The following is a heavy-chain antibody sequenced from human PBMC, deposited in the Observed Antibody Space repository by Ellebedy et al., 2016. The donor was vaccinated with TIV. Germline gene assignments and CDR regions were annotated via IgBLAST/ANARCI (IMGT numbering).Heavy chain of an antibody. CDR2: IYTSGST. V-gene: IGHV4-4*07. CDR1: GCSISSYY. CDR3: ARSWGGTGIAAFDY. Sequence: SETLPLTXTVSGCSISSYYWSWIRQPAGKGLEWIARIYTSGSTNYNPSLKSRVTMSVDTSKNQFSLKLSSVTAADTAVYYCARSWGGTGIAAFDYWGQGTLVTVSS. D-gene: IGHD6-13*01. J-gene: IGHJ4*02.